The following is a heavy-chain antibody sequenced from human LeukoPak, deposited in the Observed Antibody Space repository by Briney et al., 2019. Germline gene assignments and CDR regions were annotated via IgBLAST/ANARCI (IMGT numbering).Heavy chain of an antibody. J-gene: IGHJ4*02. CDR1: GGSVSSASYY. CDR3: ARTQYGSGDSCYFGYFDY. Sequence: PSETLSLTCTVSGGSVSSASYYWSCLRRPPGKGLEWLGYVYYSGSTNYNPSLKSRVTVSVDTSKNQFSLKLSSVTAADTAVYYCARTQYGSGDSCYFGYFDYWGQGTLVTVSS. V-gene: IGHV4-61*01. CDR2: VYYSGST. D-gene: IGHD2-15*01.